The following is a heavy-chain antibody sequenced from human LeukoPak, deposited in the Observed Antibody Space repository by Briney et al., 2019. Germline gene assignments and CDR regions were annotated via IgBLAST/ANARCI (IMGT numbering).Heavy chain of an antibody. J-gene: IGHJ4*02. CDR2: IYYSGST. Sequence: SETLSLTCTVSGGSISSYYWSWIRQPPGKGLEWIGYIYYSGSTNYNPSLKSRVTISVDTSKNQFSPKLSSVTAADTAVYYCARYGSSGYYLPHFDYWGQGTLVTVSS. V-gene: IGHV4-59*01. CDR1: GGSISSYY. D-gene: IGHD3-22*01. CDR3: ARYGSSGYYLPHFDY.